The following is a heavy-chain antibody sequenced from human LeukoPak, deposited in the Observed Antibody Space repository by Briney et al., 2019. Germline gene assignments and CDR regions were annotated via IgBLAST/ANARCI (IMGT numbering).Heavy chain of an antibody. J-gene: IGHJ4*02. CDR2: IKSKTDGGTT. CDR1: RFILSNAY. Sequence: GGSLRISCAASRFILSNAYIMWVRQAPGNGLEWVGRIKSKTDGGTTDYAAPVKDRFTISRDDSKNTLYLQMRSLKTEDTAVYYCTSEEDDYRGRTGYWGQGTLVTVSS. CDR3: TSEEDDYRGRTGY. D-gene: IGHD4-23*01. V-gene: IGHV3-15*01.